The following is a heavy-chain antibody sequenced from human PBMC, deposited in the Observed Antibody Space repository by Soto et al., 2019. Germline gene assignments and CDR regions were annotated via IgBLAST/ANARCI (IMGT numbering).Heavy chain of an antibody. CDR3: ARKSLWTGGGNWFDS. CDR1: GFTFSNYA. D-gene: IGHD1-1*01. CDR2: IRNSGDKA. Sequence: PGGSLRLSCAASGFTFSNYAMHWVRQAPGRGLEFVSAIRNSGDKAFYGDSVKGRFAVSRDNSKSAVHLQMNSLIAEDTAIYYCARKSLWTGGGNWFDSWGQGTLVTVSS. V-gene: IGHV3-23*01. J-gene: IGHJ5*01.